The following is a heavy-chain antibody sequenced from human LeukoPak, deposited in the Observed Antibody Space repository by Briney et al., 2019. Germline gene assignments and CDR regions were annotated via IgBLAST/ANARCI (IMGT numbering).Heavy chain of an antibody. V-gene: IGHV4-30-4*01. CDR2: IYYSGST. Sequence: PSQTLSLTCTVSGGSISGDYYWRWIRQPPWKGLEWIGYIYYSGSTYYNPPLKSRVTISVDTSKNQFSLKLSSVTAADTAVYYCARDRGWLHYYHSSGYHFDYWGQGTLVTVSS. J-gene: IGHJ4*02. CDR1: GGSISGDYY. D-gene: IGHD3-22*01. CDR3: ARDRGWLHYYHSSGYHFDY.